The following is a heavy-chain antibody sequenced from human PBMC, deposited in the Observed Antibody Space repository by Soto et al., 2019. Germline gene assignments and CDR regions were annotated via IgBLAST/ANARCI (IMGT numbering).Heavy chain of an antibody. CDR2: ISAYNGNT. Sequence: ASVKVSCKASGYTFTSYGISWVRQAPGQGLEWMGWISAYNGNTNYAQKLQGRVTMTTDTSTSTAYMELRSLRSDDTAVYYCARDNVGEIAAADTPGYWGQGTLVTVSS. V-gene: IGHV1-18*04. CDR1: GYTFTSYG. CDR3: ARDNVGEIAAADTPGY. J-gene: IGHJ4*02. D-gene: IGHD6-13*01.